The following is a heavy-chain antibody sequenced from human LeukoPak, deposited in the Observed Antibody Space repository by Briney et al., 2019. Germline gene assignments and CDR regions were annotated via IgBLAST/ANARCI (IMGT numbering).Heavy chain of an antibody. CDR3: ARGPETAAGNYYYYYYMDV. Sequence: ASVKVSCKASGYTFTSYDINWVRQATGQGLEWMGWMNPNSGNTGYAQKFQGRVTMTRNTSISTAYMELSSLRSEDTAVYYCARGPETAAGNYYYYYYMDVWGKGTTVTISS. D-gene: IGHD6-13*01. V-gene: IGHV1-8*01. CDR1: GYTFTSYD. CDR2: MNPNSGNT. J-gene: IGHJ6*03.